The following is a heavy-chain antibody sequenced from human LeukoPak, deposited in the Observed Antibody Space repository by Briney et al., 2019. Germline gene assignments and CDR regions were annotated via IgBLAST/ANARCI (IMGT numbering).Heavy chain of an antibody. CDR3: AKAPRIVVVTAADY. J-gene: IGHJ4*02. CDR1: GFTFSSYA. Sequence: GGSLRLSCAASGFTFSSYAMSWVRQAPVKGLEWVSAISGSGGSTYYADSVKGRFTISRDNSKNTLYLQMNSLRAEDTAVYYCAKAPRIVVVTAADYWGQGTLVTVSS. CDR2: ISGSGGST. D-gene: IGHD2-21*02. V-gene: IGHV3-23*01.